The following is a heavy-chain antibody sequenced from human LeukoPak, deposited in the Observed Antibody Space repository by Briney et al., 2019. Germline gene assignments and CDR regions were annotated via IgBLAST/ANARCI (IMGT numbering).Heavy chain of an antibody. CDR3: AKDQIDGYCSGGSCYPVDY. Sequence: PGGSLRLSCAASGFTFSSYGMSWVRQAPGKGLEWVSAISGSGGSTYYADSVKGRFTISRDNAKNTLYLQMNSLRAEDTAVYYCAKDQIDGYCSGGSCYPVDYWGRGTLVTVSA. CDR1: GFTFSSYG. J-gene: IGHJ4*02. D-gene: IGHD2-15*01. V-gene: IGHV3-23*01. CDR2: ISGSGGST.